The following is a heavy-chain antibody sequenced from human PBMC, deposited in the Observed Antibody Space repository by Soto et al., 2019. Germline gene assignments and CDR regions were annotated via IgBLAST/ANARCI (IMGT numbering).Heavy chain of an antibody. CDR1: GFTFSSYG. J-gene: IGHJ5*02. CDR3: AKDRGYSSSWYGWFDP. CDR2: ISYDGSNK. Sequence: GGSLRLSCAASGFTFSSYGMHWVRQAPGKGLEWVAVISYDGSNKYYADSVKGRFTISRDNSKNTLYLQMNSLRAEDTAVYYCAKDRGYSSSWYGWFDPWGQGTLVTVSS. D-gene: IGHD6-13*01. V-gene: IGHV3-30*18.